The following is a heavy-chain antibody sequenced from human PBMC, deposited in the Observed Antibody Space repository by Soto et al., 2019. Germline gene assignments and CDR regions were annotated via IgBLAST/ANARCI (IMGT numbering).Heavy chain of an antibody. Sequence: QVNLVESGGGVVPPGTSLRLSCAASGFSFSLYGMHWVRQAPGKGLEWVAFIRYDGSDKQCADTVKGRCAVSRDNLENTLALQIDNLSADDTATYYWARDPGGSVAYLDVWGQGTLGTGSS. V-gene: IGHV3-33*01. CDR2: IRYDGSDK. CDR1: GFSFSLYG. J-gene: IGHJ4*02. CDR3: ARDPGGSVAYLDV. D-gene: IGHD5-12*01.